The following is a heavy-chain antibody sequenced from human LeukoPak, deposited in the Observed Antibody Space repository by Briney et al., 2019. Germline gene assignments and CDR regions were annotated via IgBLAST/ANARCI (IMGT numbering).Heavy chain of an antibody. CDR2: ISSSSSYI. CDR1: GFTFSSYS. J-gene: IGHJ4*02. CDR3: ARVRWYSGSYPIDY. V-gene: IGHV3-21*01. Sequence: GGSLRLSCAASGFTFSSYSMNWVRQAPGKGLEWVSSISSSSSYIYYADSVKGRFTISRGNAKNSLYLQMNSLRAEDTAVYYCARVRWYSGSYPIDYWGQGTLVTVSS. D-gene: IGHD1-26*01.